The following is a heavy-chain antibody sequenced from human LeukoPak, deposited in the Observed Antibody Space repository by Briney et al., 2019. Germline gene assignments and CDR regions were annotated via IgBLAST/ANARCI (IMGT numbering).Heavy chain of an antibody. CDR1: GFNFGNHA. CDR2: IGDTGGST. D-gene: IGHD6-13*01. CDR3: ARVAAAGTWYFQH. J-gene: IGHJ1*01. Sequence: GGSLRLSCAASGFNFGNHAMSWVRQAPGKGLEWVSAIGDTGGSTYYADSVKGRFTISRDNSKNTLYLQMNNLRAEDTAIYYCARVAAAGTWYFQHWGQGTLVTVFS. V-gene: IGHV3-23*01.